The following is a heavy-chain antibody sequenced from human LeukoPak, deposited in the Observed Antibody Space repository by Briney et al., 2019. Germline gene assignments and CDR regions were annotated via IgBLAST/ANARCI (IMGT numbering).Heavy chain of an antibody. CDR3: AREGGITGNPLDY. D-gene: IGHD1-20*01. CDR1: GGTFSSYA. CDR2: IIPILGIA. V-gene: IGHV1-69*04. J-gene: IGHJ4*02. Sequence: VASVKVSCKASGGTFSSYAISWVRQAPGQGLEWMGRIIPILGIANYAQKFQGRVTITADKSTSTAYMELSSLRSEDTAVYYCAREGGITGNPLDYWGQGTLVTVSS.